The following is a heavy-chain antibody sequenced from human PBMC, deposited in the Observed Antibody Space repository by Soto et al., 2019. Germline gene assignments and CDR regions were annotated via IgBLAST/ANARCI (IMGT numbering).Heavy chain of an antibody. Sequence: QVQLVESGGGVVQPGRSLRLSCAASGFTFSSYAMHWVRQAPGKGLEGVAVRSYDGSNKYYADSVKGRFTISRDNSTNTLYRQMNSLRAEDTAVYYCARSSWLLSHAYFDYWGQGTLVTVSS. J-gene: IGHJ4*02. CDR2: RSYDGSNK. CDR1: GFTFSSYA. V-gene: IGHV3-30-3*01. CDR3: ARSSWLLSHAYFDY. D-gene: IGHD3-9*01.